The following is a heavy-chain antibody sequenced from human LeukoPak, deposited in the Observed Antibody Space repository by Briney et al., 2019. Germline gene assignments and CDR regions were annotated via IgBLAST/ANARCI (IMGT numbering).Heavy chain of an antibody. D-gene: IGHD2-2*01. J-gene: IGHJ4*02. CDR2: ISCGGCNT. Sequence: GGSLRLSCAVSGFTFSSYAINWVRQAPGTGLQWVSAISCGGCNTYYADSVKGRFTISRDNSKSSLYLQLASLRAEDTAVYYCARDAYCTSASWRRNFDSWGQGTLVTVSS. CDR3: ARDAYCTSASWRRNFDS. CDR1: GFTFSSYA. V-gene: IGHV3-23*01.